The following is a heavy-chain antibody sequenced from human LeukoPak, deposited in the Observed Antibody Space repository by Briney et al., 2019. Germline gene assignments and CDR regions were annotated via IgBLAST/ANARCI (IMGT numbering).Heavy chain of an antibody. Sequence: GASVKVSCKASGYTFTSYGISWVRQAPGQGLEWMGWISAYSGNTNYAQKLQGRVTMTTDTSTSTAYMELRSLRSDDTAVYYCARAEMNSSGWDRPLEYFQHWGQGTLVTVSS. D-gene: IGHD6-19*01. CDR1: GYTFTSYG. CDR2: ISAYSGNT. CDR3: ARAEMNSSGWDRPLEYFQH. V-gene: IGHV1-18*01. J-gene: IGHJ1*01.